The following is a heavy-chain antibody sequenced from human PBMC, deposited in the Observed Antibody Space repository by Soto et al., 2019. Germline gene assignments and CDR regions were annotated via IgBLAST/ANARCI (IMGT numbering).Heavy chain of an antibody. J-gene: IGHJ4*02. CDR3: ARPLSGSLAV. V-gene: IGHV1-69*13. CDR1: GGTFSSYA. CDR2: IIPIFGTA. Sequence: GASVKVSFKASGGTFSSYAISWLRQAPGQGLEWMGGIIPIFGTANYAQKFQGRVTITADESTSTAYMELSSLRSEDTAVYYCARPLSGSLAVWGQGTLVTVSS. D-gene: IGHD1-26*01.